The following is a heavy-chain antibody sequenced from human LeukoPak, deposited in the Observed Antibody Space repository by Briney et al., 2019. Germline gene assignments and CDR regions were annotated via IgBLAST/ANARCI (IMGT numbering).Heavy chain of an antibody. CDR1: GFAFSTYW. D-gene: IGHD2-15*01. CDR2: IRTDGGST. J-gene: IGHJ4*02. Sequence: GGSLRLSCAASGFAFSTYWMHWVRQAPGKGLVWVSRIRTDGGSTYYADSVKGRFTVSRDNAKNTLYLQMNSLRAEDTAVYYCAKGSDVAARGYFDYWGQGTLVTVSS. CDR3: AKGSDVAARGYFDY. V-gene: IGHV3-74*01.